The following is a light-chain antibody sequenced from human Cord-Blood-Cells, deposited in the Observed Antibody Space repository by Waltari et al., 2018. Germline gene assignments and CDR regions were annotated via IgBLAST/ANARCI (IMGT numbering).Light chain of an antibody. CDR2: AAS. Sequence: IQMTRSPSSLSPSVRHRVTITCRASQSISSYLNWYQQKPGKAPKLLIYAASSLQSGVPSRFSGSGSGTDFTLTISSLQPEDFATYYCQQSYSTPYTFGQGTKLEIK. CDR3: QQSYSTPYT. J-gene: IGKJ2*01. CDR1: QSISSY. V-gene: IGKV1-39*01.